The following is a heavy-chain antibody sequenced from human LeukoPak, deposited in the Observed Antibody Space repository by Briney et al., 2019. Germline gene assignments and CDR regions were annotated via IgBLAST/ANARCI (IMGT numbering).Heavy chain of an antibody. CDR2: IYYSGST. V-gene: IGHV4-39*01. J-gene: IGHJ4*02. CDR3: ARQEVGATAFYFDS. CDR1: GGSISSFSYY. D-gene: IGHD1-26*01. Sequence: TSETLSLTCTVSGGSISSFSYYWGWIRQPRGEGLEWFGSIYYSGSTYYNPSLKSRVTISVDTSKNQFSLKLTSVTAADTAVFYCARQEVGATAFYFDSWGQGTLVTVSS.